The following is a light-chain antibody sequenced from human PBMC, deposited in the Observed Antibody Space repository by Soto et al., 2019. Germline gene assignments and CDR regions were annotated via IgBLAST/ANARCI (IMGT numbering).Light chain of an antibody. CDR1: QSVLYSSKNKNY. CDR2: WAS. Sequence: DIVVAQAPDSVAVSLGERATINCKWSQSVLYSSKNKNYLAWYQQKPGKPPKLLIYWASTRESGVPDRFRGSGSGTDFTLTISSLQAEDVAVYYSQHSSNPPLPFAGRTKV. V-gene: IGKV4-1*01. J-gene: IGKJ4*01. CDR3: QHSSNPPLP.